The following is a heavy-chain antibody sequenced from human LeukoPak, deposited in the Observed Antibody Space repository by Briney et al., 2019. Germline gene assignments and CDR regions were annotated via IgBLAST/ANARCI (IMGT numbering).Heavy chain of an antibody. CDR3: ATDCRTVGATGASDF. CDR1: GFTFSSYE. CDR2: ISSSGSTI. V-gene: IGHV3-48*03. Sequence: GGSLRLSCAASGFTFSSYEVNWVRQAPGKGLEWVSYISSSGSTIYYADSVKGRFTISRDNAKNSLYLQMNSLRVEDTAVYYCATDCRTVGATGASDFWGQGTMVTVSS. D-gene: IGHD1-26*01. J-gene: IGHJ3*01.